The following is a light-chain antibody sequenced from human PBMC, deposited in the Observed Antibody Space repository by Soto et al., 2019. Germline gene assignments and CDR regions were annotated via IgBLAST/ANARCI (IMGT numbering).Light chain of an antibody. V-gene: IGLV2-23*02. Sequence: QSALTQPASVSGSPGQSITISCTGASRDVGGYNLVSWYQQYPGKAPKLIIYEVTKRPSGVSNRFSGSKSGNTASLTISGLQAEDEADYHCCSFAGVSTFGVFGGGTQLTVL. J-gene: IGLJ3*02. CDR1: SRDVGGYNL. CDR2: EVT. CDR3: CSFAGVSTFGV.